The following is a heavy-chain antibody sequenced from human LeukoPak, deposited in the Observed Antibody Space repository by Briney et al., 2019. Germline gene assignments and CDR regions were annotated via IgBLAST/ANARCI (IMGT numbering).Heavy chain of an antibody. CDR2: INHSGST. CDR3: ARGRRGSYGADAFDI. CDR1: GGSFSGYC. D-gene: IGHD1-26*01. J-gene: IGHJ3*02. V-gene: IGHV4-34*01. Sequence: PSETLSLTCAVYGGSFSGYCWSWIRQPPGKGLEWIGEINHSGSTNYNSSLKSRVTISVDTSKNQFSLKLSSVTAADTAVYYCARGRRGSYGADAFDIWGQGTMVTVSS.